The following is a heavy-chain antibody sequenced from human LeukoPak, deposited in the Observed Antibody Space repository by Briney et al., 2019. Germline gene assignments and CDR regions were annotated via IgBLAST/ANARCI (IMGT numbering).Heavy chain of an antibody. CDR3: ARNGQSGFSFDP. J-gene: IGHJ5*02. CDR2: GDQTGGT. V-gene: IGHV4-34*01. CDR1: GRSFVGGY. D-gene: IGHD3-3*01. Sequence: SETLSLTCAVYGRSFVGGYWSWIRQPPGKGLEWIGEGDQTGGTKYNPSLEGRVTISADPSKNQFSLKLYSVTAADTAVYYCARNGQSGFSFDPWGQGTLVTVSS.